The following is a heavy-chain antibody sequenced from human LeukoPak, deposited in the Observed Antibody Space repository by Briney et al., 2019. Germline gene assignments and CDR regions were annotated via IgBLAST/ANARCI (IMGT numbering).Heavy chain of an antibody. CDR3: ARGPSWYFDY. J-gene: IGHJ4*02. D-gene: IGHD2-2*01. Sequence: ASVKVSCKASGYTFTSYAMNWVRQAPGQGLEWMGWINPNSGGTNYAQKFQGRVTMTRDTSISTAYMELSRLRSDDTAVYYCARGPSWYFDYWGQGTLVTVSS. V-gene: IGHV1-2*02. CDR1: GYTFTSYA. CDR2: INPNSGGT.